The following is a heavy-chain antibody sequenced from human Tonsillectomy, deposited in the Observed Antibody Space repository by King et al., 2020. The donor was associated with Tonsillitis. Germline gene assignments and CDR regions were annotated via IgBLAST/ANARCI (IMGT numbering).Heavy chain of an antibody. Sequence: QLQESGPGLVKPSQTLSLTCTVSGGSISSGGYYWSWIRQHPGKGLEWIGYIYYSGSTYYNPSLKSRVTISVDTSKNQFSLKLSSVTAADTAVYYCARAGSNPSYYYDSRHAFDIWGQGTMVTVSS. D-gene: IGHD3-22*01. CDR3: ARAGSNPSYYYDSRHAFDI. CDR2: IYYSGST. V-gene: IGHV4-31*03. CDR1: GGSISSGGYY. J-gene: IGHJ3*02.